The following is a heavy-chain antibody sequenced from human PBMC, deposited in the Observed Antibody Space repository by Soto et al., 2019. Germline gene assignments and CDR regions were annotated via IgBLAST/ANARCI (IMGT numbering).Heavy chain of an antibody. D-gene: IGHD3-22*01. V-gene: IGHV2-26*01. CDR2: IFSNDEK. CDR3: ARIEKNNYYDSSGYYETFDY. J-gene: IGHJ4*02. CDR1: GFSLSNARMG. Sequence: SGPTLVNPTETLTLTCTVSGFSLSNARMGVSWIRQPPGKALEWLAHIFSNDEKSYSTSLKSRLTISKDTSKSQVVLTMTNMDPVDTATYYCARIEKNNYYDSSGYYETFDYWGQGTLVTVSS.